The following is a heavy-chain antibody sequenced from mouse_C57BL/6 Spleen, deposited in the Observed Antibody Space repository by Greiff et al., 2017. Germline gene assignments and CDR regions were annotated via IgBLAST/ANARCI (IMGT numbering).Heavy chain of an antibody. CDR2: ISSGGDYI. CDR3: TRDRGRDTVDYFDY. J-gene: IGHJ2*01. V-gene: IGHV5-9-1*02. CDR1: GFTFSSYA. D-gene: IGHD1-1*01. Sequence: EVQLVESGEGLVKPGGSLKLSCAASGFTFSSYAMSWVRQTPEKRLEWVAYISSGGDYIYYADTVKGRFTISRDNARNTLYLQMSSLKSEDTAMYYCTRDRGRDTVDYFDYWGQGTTLTVAS.